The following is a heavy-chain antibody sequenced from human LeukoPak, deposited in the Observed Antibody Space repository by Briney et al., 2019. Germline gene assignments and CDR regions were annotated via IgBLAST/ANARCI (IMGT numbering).Heavy chain of an antibody. D-gene: IGHD6-13*01. J-gene: IGHJ4*02. Sequence: EASVKVSCKASGGTFSSYAISWVRQAPGQGLEWMGGIIPIFGIANYAQKFQGRVTITADKSTSTAYMELGSLRSEDTAVYYCARVEYSSRKHFDYWGQGTLVTVSS. CDR1: GGTFSSYA. CDR2: IIPIFGIA. CDR3: ARVEYSSRKHFDY. V-gene: IGHV1-69*10.